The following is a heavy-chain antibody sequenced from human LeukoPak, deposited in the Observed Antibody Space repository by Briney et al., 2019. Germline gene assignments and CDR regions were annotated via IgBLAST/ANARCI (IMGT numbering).Heavy chain of an antibody. CDR3: ARVSGYGEPYFNL. CDR1: GYTFTDYY. V-gene: IGHV1-2*02. J-gene: IGHJ4*02. Sequence: ASVKVSCKGCGYTFTDYYIHWVRQAPGQGLEWMGWVGPKTGTTNYAQSFQGRVTMTRDTSITTAYMEMTRLTSDDTAVYYCARVSGYGEPYFNLWGQGTLLTVSS. CDR2: VGPKTGTT. D-gene: IGHD4-17*01.